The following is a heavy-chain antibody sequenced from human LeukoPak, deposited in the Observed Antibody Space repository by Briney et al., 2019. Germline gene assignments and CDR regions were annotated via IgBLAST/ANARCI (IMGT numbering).Heavy chain of an antibody. CDR3: ARASDYDFWSGYSNWFDP. CDR1: GFTFSSYS. J-gene: IGHJ5*02. CDR2: ISSSSSYI. V-gene: IGHV3-21*01. Sequence: PGGSLRLSCAASGFTFSSYSMNWVRQAPGKGLEWVSSISSSSSYIYYADSVKGRFTISRDNAKNSLYLQMNSLRAEDTAVYYCARASDYDFWSGYSNWFDPWGQGTLVTVSP. D-gene: IGHD3-3*01.